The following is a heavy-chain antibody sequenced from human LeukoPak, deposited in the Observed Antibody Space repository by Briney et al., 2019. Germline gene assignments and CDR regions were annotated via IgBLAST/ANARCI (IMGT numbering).Heavy chain of an antibody. Sequence: ASVKVSCKVSAYTLTELPLHWVRQAPGNGLEWMGSFDPEDSETIYAEKFQDRVTLTEDTSIGTAYMELSSLRSEDTAVYYCATDTGDQDTFDIWGQGTMVTVSS. D-gene: IGHD4-17*01. CDR3: ATDTGDQDTFDI. J-gene: IGHJ3*02. CDR2: FDPEDSET. CDR1: AYTLTELP. V-gene: IGHV1-24*01.